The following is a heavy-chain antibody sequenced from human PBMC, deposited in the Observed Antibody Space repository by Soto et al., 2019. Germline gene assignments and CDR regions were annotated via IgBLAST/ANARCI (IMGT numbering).Heavy chain of an antibody. CDR3: AKDRTNSGSYSLDAFDI. Sequence: EVQLLESGGGLVQPGGSLTLSCAASGFTFSSYAMSWVRQAPGKGLEWVSAISGSGGSTYYADSVKGRFTISRDNSKNTLYLQMNSLRAEDTAVYYCAKDRTNSGSYSLDAFDIWGQGTMVTVSS. CDR2: ISGSGGST. CDR1: GFTFSSYA. D-gene: IGHD1-26*01. J-gene: IGHJ3*02. V-gene: IGHV3-23*01.